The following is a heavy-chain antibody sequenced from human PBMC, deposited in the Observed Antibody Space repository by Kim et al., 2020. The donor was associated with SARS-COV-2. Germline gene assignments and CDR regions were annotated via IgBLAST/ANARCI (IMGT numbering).Heavy chain of an antibody. J-gene: IGHJ4*02. CDR3: ARADSSGWSVNFDY. V-gene: IGHV4-61*02. CDR1: GGSISSGSYY. Sequence: SETLSLTCTVSGGSISSGSYYWSWIRQPAGKGLEWIGRIYTSGSTNYNPSLKSRVTISVDTSKNQFSLKLSSVTAADTAVCYCARADSSGWSVNFDYWGQGTLVTVSS. D-gene: IGHD6-19*01. CDR2: IYTSGST.